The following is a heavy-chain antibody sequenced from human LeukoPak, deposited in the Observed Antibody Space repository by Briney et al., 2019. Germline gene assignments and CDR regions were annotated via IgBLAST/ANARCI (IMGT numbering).Heavy chain of an antibody. Sequence: PSETLSLTCAVYGGSFSGYYWSWIRQPPGKGLEWIGEINHSGSTNYNPSLKSRVTISVDTSKNQFSLELSSVTAADTAVYYCARHMLHMGAWGQGTLVTVSS. CDR2: INHSGST. CDR3: ARHMLHMGA. J-gene: IGHJ5*02. D-gene: IGHD2-21*01. CDR1: GGSFSGYY. V-gene: IGHV4-34*01.